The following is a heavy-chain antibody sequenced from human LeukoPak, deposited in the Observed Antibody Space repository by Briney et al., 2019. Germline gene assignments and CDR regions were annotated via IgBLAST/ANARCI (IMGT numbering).Heavy chain of an antibody. CDR1: GFTFRSYS. J-gene: IGHJ4*02. CDR3: ARRAYGDDSFDY. D-gene: IGHD4-17*01. Sequence: GGSLRLSCAASGFTFRSYSMNWVRQAPGKGLEWISYITSGSSPIYYAGSVKGGFTISRDNAKNSLYLQMNSLRDEDTAVYYCARRAYGDDSFDYWGQGTLVTVSS. V-gene: IGHV3-48*02. CDR2: ITSGSSPI.